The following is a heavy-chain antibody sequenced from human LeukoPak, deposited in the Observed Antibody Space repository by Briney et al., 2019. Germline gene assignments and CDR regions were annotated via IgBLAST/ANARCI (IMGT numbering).Heavy chain of an antibody. J-gene: IGHJ4*02. CDR1: GFTFGDYA. V-gene: IGHV3-7*01. Sequence: GGSLRLSCTASGFTFGDYAMSWFRQAPGKGLEWVANIKPDGSEKYFVDSVKGRFTISRDNAKNSLYLQMNSLRAEDTAVYYCLRSGGYWGQGTPVTVSS. CDR3: LRSGGY. D-gene: IGHD1-26*01. CDR2: IKPDGSEK.